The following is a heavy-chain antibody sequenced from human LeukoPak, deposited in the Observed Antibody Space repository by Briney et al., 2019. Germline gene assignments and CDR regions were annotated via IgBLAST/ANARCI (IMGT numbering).Heavy chain of an antibody. Sequence: GRSLRLSCAASGFTFSNHGMHWVRQAPGKGPEWVALIWYDGSNKYYGDSVKGRFTISRDNSKNTVYLQMNSLRAEDTGVYYCVSRRTSAAGNFWGQGTLVTVSS. CDR2: IWYDGSNK. J-gene: IGHJ4*02. D-gene: IGHD6-13*01. CDR1: GFTFSNHG. V-gene: IGHV3-33*01. CDR3: VSRRTSAAGNF.